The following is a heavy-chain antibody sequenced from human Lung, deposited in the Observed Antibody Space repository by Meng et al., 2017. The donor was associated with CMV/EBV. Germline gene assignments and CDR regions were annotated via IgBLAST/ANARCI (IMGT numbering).Heavy chain of an antibody. Sequence: SCAASGFTFDDYAMHWVRQASGRGPEWVSGITWNSGDKGYADSVKGRFTISRDNAKNSLYLQMNSLRPEDTALYYWAKAYSLLGNGMDVWGRGTXVTVSS. CDR2: ITWNSGDK. V-gene: IGHV3-9*01. J-gene: IGHJ6*02. CDR1: GFTFDDYA. CDR3: AKAYSLLGNGMDV. D-gene: IGHD2-21*01.